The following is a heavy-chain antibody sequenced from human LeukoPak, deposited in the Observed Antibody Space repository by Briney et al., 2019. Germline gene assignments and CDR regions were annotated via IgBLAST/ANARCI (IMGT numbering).Heavy chain of an antibody. CDR3: AKTGLWFGELWGGYFDY. CDR2: IRSSSSTI. J-gene: IGHJ4*02. CDR1: GFTFSSYS. D-gene: IGHD3-10*01. Sequence: GGSLRLSCAASGFTFSSYSMNWVRQAPGKGLEWVSYIRSSSSTIYYADSVKGQFTISRDNAKNSLYLQMNSLRAEDTALYYCAKTGLWFGELWGGYFDYWGQGTLVTVSS. V-gene: IGHV3-48*04.